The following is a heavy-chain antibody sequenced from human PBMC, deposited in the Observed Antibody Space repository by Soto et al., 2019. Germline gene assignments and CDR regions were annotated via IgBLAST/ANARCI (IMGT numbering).Heavy chain of an antibody. CDR2: INKDGSQK. CDR1: GFTLSNYW. Sequence: GGSLRLSCAASGFTLSNYWMTCVRQAPGKGLEWVANINKDGSQKNYGDSVKGRFTIARDNGQHSLSLQINSLRVEDTAVYYCVRELGLAYWGQGAWVTVSS. J-gene: IGHJ4*02. D-gene: IGHD7-27*01. V-gene: IGHV3-7*03. CDR3: VRELGLAY.